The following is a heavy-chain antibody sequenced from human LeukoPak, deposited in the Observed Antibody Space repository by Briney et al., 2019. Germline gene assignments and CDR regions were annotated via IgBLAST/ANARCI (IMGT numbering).Heavy chain of an antibody. Sequence: GGSLRLSCAASGFTFTSYAMHWVRQAPGKGLEWVGLISYDGGNKYYADSVKGRFTISRDNSKNTMFLQVNSLRAEDTAMYYCARDVVDTPEQNYWGQGTLVTVSS. D-gene: IGHD5-18*01. J-gene: IGHJ4*02. V-gene: IGHV3-30-3*01. CDR3: ARDVVDTPEQNY. CDR2: ISYDGGNK. CDR1: GFTFTSYA.